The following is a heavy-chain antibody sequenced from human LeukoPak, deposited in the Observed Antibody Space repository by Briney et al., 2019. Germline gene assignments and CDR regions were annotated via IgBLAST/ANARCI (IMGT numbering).Heavy chain of an antibody. D-gene: IGHD6-19*01. CDR2: FDPEDGET. CDR1: GYTLTELS. CDR3: ARAPYSSGWFDY. Sequence: ASVKVSCKVSGYTLTELSMHWVRQAPGKGLEWMGGFDPEDGETIYAQKFQGRVTMTRDTSISTAYMELSRLTSDDTAIYYCARAPYSSGWFDYWGQGTLVTVSS. V-gene: IGHV1-24*01. J-gene: IGHJ4*02.